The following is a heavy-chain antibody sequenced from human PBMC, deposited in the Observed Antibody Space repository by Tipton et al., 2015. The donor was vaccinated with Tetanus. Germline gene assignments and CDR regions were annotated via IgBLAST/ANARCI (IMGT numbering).Heavy chain of an antibody. V-gene: IGHV3-23*01. CDR1: TSSNYF. CDR2: ISVRGSHT. Sequence: TSSNYFWAWVRQAPGKGLEWVSGISVRGSHTYYADPVKGRFSISRDNSKNTVYLQMDSLRDEDTAVYYCAKDPASRGWFDPWGQGTLVSVSS. CDR3: AKDPASRGWFDP. J-gene: IGHJ5*02.